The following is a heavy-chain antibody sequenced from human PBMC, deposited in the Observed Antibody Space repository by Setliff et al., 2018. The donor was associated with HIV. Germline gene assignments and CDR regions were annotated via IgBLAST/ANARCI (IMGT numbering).Heavy chain of an antibody. CDR3: ARGGPARVALLYWFDP. V-gene: IGHV1-18*01. CDR2: LNTDNGNT. CDR1: GYNFVGYG. Sequence: ASVKVSCKASGYNFVGYGINWLRQAPGQGIEWMGWLNTDNGNTKYRQKFQGSVTMTTDTYTSTVYMELRNLRSDDTAVYFCARGGPARVALLYWFDPWGQGTLVTVSS. J-gene: IGHJ5*02. D-gene: IGHD2-21*01.